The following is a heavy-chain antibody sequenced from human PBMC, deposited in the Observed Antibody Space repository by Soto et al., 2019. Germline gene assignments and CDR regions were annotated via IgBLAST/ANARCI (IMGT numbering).Heavy chain of an antibody. CDR1: GFTFSSYG. D-gene: IGHD3-16*01. J-gene: IGHJ4*02. CDR2: ISNDGYKK. V-gene: IGHV3-30*03. CDR3: LGNLSGMGY. Sequence: QVQLVESGGGVIQPGRSLKLSCAASGFTFSSYGMHWVRQAPGKGLEWVALISNDGYKKYYVDTVKGRFTIARDTSKNPVFLQMNSLRADDTAVYYCLGNLSGMGYWGQGTLVTVSS.